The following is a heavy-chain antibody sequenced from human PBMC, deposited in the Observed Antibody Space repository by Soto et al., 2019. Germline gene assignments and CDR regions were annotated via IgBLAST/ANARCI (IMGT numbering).Heavy chain of an antibody. V-gene: IGHV1-69*13. CDR1: GGTFSSYA. CDR3: ARYSLAARTVLPPDY. J-gene: IGHJ4*02. Sequence: SVKVSCKASGGTFSSYAISWVRQAPGQGLEWMGGIIPIFGTANYAQKFQGRVTITADESTSTAYMELSSLRSEDTAVYYCARYSLAARTVLPPDYWGQGTLVTVSS. CDR2: IIPIFGTA. D-gene: IGHD6-6*01.